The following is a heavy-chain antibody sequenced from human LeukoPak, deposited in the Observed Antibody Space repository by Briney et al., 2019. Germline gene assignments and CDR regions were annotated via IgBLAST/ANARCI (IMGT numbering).Heavy chain of an antibody. CDR2: ITWNGGST. V-gene: IGHV3-20*04. CDR3: VASQYHGSREYSFDY. D-gene: IGHD3-10*01. CDR1: GLTFDAYG. Sequence: GGSLRLSCAASGLTFDAYGMSSVRQAPGKGLEWVSGITWNGGSTGYADSVKGRFTISRDNAKNSLYLQMNSLRAEDTALYYCVASQYHGSREYSFDYCGQGTLVTVSS. J-gene: IGHJ4*02.